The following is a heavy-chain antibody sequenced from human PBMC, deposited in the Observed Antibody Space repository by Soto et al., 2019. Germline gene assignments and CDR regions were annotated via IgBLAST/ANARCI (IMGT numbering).Heavy chain of an antibody. D-gene: IGHD3-22*01. CDR2: ISGSGGST. CDR1: GFTFSSHT. Sequence: EVQLLESGGGLVQPGGSLRLSCAASGFTFSSHTMTWVRQPPGKGLEWVSAISGSGGSTYYADSVKGRFTLSRDNSKNTLYLQMNSLRAEDTAVYYCAKAHGDYYDGSGVHYYYAMDVWGQGTTFTVSS. J-gene: IGHJ6*02. V-gene: IGHV3-23*01. CDR3: AKAHGDYYDGSGVHYYYAMDV.